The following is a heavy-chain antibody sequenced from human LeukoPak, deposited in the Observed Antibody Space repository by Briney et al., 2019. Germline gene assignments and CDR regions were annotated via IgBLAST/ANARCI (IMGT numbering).Heavy chain of an antibody. Sequence: SVKVSCKASGRTFSSYTISWVRQAPGQGLECMGRIIPILGIANYAQKFQGRVTITADKSTSTAYMELSSLRSEDTAVYYCARDSEMATHFDYWGQGTLVTVSS. CDR3: ARDSEMATHFDY. V-gene: IGHV1-69*04. CDR2: IIPILGIA. D-gene: IGHD5-24*01. J-gene: IGHJ4*02. CDR1: GRTFSSYT.